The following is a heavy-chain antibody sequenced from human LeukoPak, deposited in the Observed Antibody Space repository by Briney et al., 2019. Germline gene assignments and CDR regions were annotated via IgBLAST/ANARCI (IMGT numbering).Heavy chain of an antibody. CDR2: ISWNSGSI. CDR3: AKDTGWRGSYFDY. CDR1: GFTFSSYG. J-gene: IGHJ4*02. D-gene: IGHD1-26*01. Sequence: GGSLRLSCAASGFTFSSYGMHWVRQAPGKGLEWVSGISWNSGSIGYADSVKGRFTISRDNAKDSLYLQMNSLRAEDTALYYCAKDTGWRGSYFDYWGQGTLVTVSS. V-gene: IGHV3-9*01.